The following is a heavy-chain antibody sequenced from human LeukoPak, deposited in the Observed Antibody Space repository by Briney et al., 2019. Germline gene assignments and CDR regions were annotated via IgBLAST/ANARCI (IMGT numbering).Heavy chain of an antibody. Sequence: SVKVSCKASGGTFSSYTISWVRQAPGQGLEWMGRIIPILGIAKYAQKFQGRVTITAEKSTSTAYVELSSLRSEDTAVYYCAREDCSGGSCYSPFDYWGQGTLVTVSS. J-gene: IGHJ4*02. CDR2: IIPILGIA. D-gene: IGHD2-15*01. CDR1: GGTFSSYT. V-gene: IGHV1-69*04. CDR3: AREDCSGGSCYSPFDY.